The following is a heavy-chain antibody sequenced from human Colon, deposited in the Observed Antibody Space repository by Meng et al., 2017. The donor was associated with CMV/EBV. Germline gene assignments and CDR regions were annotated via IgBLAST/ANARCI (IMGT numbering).Heavy chain of an antibody. CDR1: GFTFSSYE. CDR2: ISSSGSTI. J-gene: IGHJ4*02. Sequence: GESLKISCAASGFTFSSYEMNWVRQAPGKGLEWVSYISSSGSTIYYADSVKGRFTISRDNAKNSLYLQMNSLRAEDTAVYYCARDRRIAAVQRAFDDWGQGTLVTVSS. CDR3: ARDRRIAAVQRAFDD. D-gene: IGHD6-13*01. V-gene: IGHV3-48*03.